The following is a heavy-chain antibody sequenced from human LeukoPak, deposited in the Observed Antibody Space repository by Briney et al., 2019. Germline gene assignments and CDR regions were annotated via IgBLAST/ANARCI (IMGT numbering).Heavy chain of an antibody. V-gene: IGHV4-61*02. D-gene: IGHD3-22*01. CDR1: GGSISSGSYY. CDR2: ISTSGST. CDR3: ARGGWNKFDY. J-gene: IGHJ4*02. Sequence: SETLSLTCAVSGGSISSGSYYWTWIRQPAGKGLEWVGRISTSGSTNYNPSLKSRLTISIDTSKNQFSLKLSSVTAADAAVYYCARGGWNKFDYWGQGTLVTVSS.